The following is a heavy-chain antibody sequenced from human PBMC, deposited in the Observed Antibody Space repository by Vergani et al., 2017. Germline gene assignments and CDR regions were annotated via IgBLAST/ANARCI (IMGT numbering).Heavy chain of an antibody. V-gene: IGHV3-9*01. CDR1: GITFWKFG. CDR3: ARQSRDVFCTNGVCPLGY. CDR2: ISWNSGAV. J-gene: IGHJ4*02. Sequence: EVDLVESGGGLAQPGGSLRLSCEASGITFWKFGMHWVRQGPGKGLEWVSGISWNSGAVDYADSVRGRFTISRDNAKNSLHLQMNNLRAEDTAVYYCARQSRDVFCTNGVCPLGYWGQGALVTVSS. D-gene: IGHD2-8*01.